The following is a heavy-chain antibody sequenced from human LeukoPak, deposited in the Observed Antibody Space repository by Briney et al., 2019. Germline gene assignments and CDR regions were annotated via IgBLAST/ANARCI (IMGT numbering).Heavy chain of an antibody. CDR2: IFESGSI. D-gene: IGHD2-8*01. J-gene: IGHJ6*03. CDR3: ARKGVVPYYYYMDV. V-gene: IGHV4-39*07. Sequence: SETLSLTCTVSGASISSSTYYWGWIRQPPGKGLEWIGSIFESGSINYNPSLKSRVTISVDTSKNQFSLKLSSVTAADTAVYYCARKGVVPYYYYMDVWGKGTTVTVSS. CDR1: GASISSSTYY.